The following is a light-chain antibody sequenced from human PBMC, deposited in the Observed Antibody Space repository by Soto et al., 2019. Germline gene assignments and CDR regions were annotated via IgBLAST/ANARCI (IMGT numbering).Light chain of an antibody. Sequence: AIQVTQSPSSLSASFVASVTIXQKASQGIRNDLSWYQQKPGKAPKLLIYAASSLQSGVPSRFSGSGSGTEFTLTISSLQPDDFATYYCQHYNSYSEAFGQGTKVDIK. V-gene: IGKV1-6*02. CDR1: QGIRND. J-gene: IGKJ1*01. CDR2: AAS. CDR3: QHYNSYSEA.